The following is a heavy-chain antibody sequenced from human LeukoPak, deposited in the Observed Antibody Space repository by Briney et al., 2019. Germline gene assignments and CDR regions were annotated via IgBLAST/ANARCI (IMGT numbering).Heavy chain of an antibody. CDR3: ARSVWNSVYYFDY. D-gene: IGHD1-7*01. J-gene: IGHJ4*02. CDR1: GGSISSSSYY. Sequence: PSETLSLTCTVSGGSISSSSYYWGWIRQPPGKGLEWIGSIYYSGSTYYNPSLKSRVTISVDTSKNQFSLKLSSVTAADTAVYYCARSVWNSVYYFDYWGQGTLVTVSS. V-gene: IGHV4-39*07. CDR2: IYYSGST.